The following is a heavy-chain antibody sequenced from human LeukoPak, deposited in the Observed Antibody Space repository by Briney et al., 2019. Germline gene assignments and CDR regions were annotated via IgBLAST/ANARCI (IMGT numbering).Heavy chain of an antibody. Sequence: PGGSLRLSCAASGFTFSRYSMNWVRQAPGKGLEWVSSISSSSSYIYYADSVKGRFTISRDNAKNSLYLQMNSLRAEDTAVYYCARDRGDSYGSTTYYFDYWGQGTLVTVSS. V-gene: IGHV3-21*01. CDR2: ISSSSSYI. CDR3: ARDRGDSYGSTTYYFDY. D-gene: IGHD5-18*01. J-gene: IGHJ4*02. CDR1: GFTFSRYS.